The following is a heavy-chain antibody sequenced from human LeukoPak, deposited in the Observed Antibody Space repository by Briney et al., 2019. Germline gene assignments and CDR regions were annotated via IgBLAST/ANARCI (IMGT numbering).Heavy chain of an antibody. CDR2: IKQDGSEK. V-gene: IGHV3-7*01. CDR3: ARRAPSHDFDD. J-gene: IGHJ4*02. CDR1: GFTFGDYA. Sequence: GGSLRLSCTASGFTFGDYAMSWVRQAPGKGLEWVANIKQDGSEKYYVDSVKGRFTISRDNAKNSLYLQMDSLRVEDTALYYCARRAPSHDFDDWGQGTLVTVSS.